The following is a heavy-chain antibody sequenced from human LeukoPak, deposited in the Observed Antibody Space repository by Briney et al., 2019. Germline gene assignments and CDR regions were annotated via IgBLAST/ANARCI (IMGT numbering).Heavy chain of an antibody. CDR3: ARSSSNKYYDFWSGYYRPFDY. Sequence: GASVKVSCKASGYTFTSYGISWVRQAPGQGLEWMGWISAYNGNTNYAQKLQGRVTMTTDTSTSTAYMELRSLRSDDTAVYYCARSSSNKYYDFWSGYYRPFDYWGQGTLVTVSS. CDR1: GYTFTSYG. CDR2: ISAYNGNT. D-gene: IGHD3-3*01. V-gene: IGHV1-18*01. J-gene: IGHJ4*02.